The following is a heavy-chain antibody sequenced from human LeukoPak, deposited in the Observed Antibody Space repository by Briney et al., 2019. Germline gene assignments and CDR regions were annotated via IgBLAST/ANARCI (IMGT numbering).Heavy chain of an antibody. CDR1: SGSFSGSFSGYY. D-gene: IGHD3-3*01. J-gene: IGHJ4*02. V-gene: IGHV4-34*01. CDR2: IDQSGNT. CDR3: ASGPRRAVGTLWN. Sequence: PSETLSLTCVVYSGSFSGSFSGYYWSWIRQPPGKGLEWIGEIDQSGNTNYNPSLKSRVTISVDTSKKQFSLKLSSVTAADTAVYYCASGPRRAVGTLWNWGQGTLVTVSS.